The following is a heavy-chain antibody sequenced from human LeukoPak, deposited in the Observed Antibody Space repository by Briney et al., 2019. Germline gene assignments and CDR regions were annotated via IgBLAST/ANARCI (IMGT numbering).Heavy chain of an antibody. Sequence: GGSLRLSCAASGFTFSSYAMSWVRQAPWKGLEWVSAISASGGSTGYADSVKGRFTVSRDNSQNTMYLHMNSLRAEDTAVYYCAKCSVPGGGWRNRHWGQGNLVTVSS. CDR2: ISASGGST. V-gene: IGHV3-23*01. CDR3: AKCSVPGGGWRNRH. CDR1: GFTFSSYA. D-gene: IGHD3-16*01. J-gene: IGHJ4*02.